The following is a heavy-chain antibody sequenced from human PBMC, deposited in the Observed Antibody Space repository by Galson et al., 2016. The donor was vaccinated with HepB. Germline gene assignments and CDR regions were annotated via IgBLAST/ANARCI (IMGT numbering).Heavy chain of an antibody. CDR3: ARPTVNPYDYYYDY. D-gene: IGHD4-17*01. CDR2: IYYSGST. V-gene: IGHV4-39*01. J-gene: IGHJ4*02. CDR1: GGSISGRSYY. Sequence: SETLSLTCTVSGGSISGRSYYWGWIRQPPGKGLEWIGSIYYSGSTYYKPSLKSRLTISVDTSKNQFSLKLKSVTAADTAVYYCARPTVNPYDYYYDYWGQGTLVTVSP.